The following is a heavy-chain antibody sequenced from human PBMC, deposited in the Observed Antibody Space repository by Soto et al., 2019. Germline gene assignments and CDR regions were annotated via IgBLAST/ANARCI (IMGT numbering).Heavy chain of an antibody. CDR2: ITYDGSNK. J-gene: IGHJ6*02. Sequence: PGGSLRLSCAASGFTFSSYAMSWVRQAPGKGLEWVSAITYDGSNKYYADSVKGRFTISRDNSKNTLYLQMNSLRAEDTAVYYCARTRKRTYYDFWSGPSVYYYYGMDVWGQGTTVTVSS. D-gene: IGHD3-3*01. CDR1: GFTFSSYA. V-gene: IGHV3-30-3*01. CDR3: ARTRKRTYYDFWSGPSVYYYYGMDV.